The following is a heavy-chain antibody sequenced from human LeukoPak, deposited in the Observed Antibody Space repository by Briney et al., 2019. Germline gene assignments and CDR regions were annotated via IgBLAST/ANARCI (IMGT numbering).Heavy chain of an antibody. V-gene: IGHV4-4*02. Sequence: PSGTLSLTCAVSGGSISSSNWWSWVRQPPGKGLEWIGEIYHSGSTNYNPSLESRVTMSIDTSKNQFSLRLSSVPAADTAVYYWGRAPGAFDYWGQGTLVPVSA. CDR2: IYHSGST. CDR3: GRAPGAFDY. D-gene: IGHD2/OR15-2a*01. CDR1: GGSISSSNW. J-gene: IGHJ4*02.